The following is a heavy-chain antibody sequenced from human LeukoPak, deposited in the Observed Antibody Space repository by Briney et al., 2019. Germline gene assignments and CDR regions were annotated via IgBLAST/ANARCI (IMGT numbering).Heavy chain of an antibody. D-gene: IGHD2-21*02. CDR1: GYTFTSYY. CDR2: INLSGCST. J-gene: IGHJ4*02. Sequence: ASVKLSCTASGYTFTSYYMHWVRQAPGQGLEGRGIINLSGCSTSYEPKFQERVTMTRDTSTSTVYMAQSSLRSEDTAVYYSARVGLGDGDYFDYWGQGTLVTVSS. V-gene: IGHV1-46*03. CDR3: ARVGLGDGDYFDY.